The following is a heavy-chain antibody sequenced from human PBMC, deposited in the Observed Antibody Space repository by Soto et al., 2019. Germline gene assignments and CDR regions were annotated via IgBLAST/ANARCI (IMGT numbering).Heavy chain of an antibody. Sequence: EVQLVESGGGLVKPGGSLTLSCTGCGLTLSSYGMTWVRQPPGEALEWVSSISAITKYKYSADSLQGRFTISRDNAKNSLYLQMNSLRAEDTAVYYCAGGSRDTSGYYDFDYWGQGTLVTVSS. CDR1: GLTLSSYG. CDR3: AGGSRDTSGYYDFDY. CDR2: ISAITKYK. V-gene: IGHV3-21*02. D-gene: IGHD3-22*01. J-gene: IGHJ4*02.